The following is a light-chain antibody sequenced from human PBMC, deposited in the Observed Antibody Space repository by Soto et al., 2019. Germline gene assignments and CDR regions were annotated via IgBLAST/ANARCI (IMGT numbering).Light chain of an antibody. V-gene: IGKV3-11*01. J-gene: IGKJ5*01. CDR1: PSVTNY. CDR3: QQRPMWPIT. CDR2: GAF. Sequence: EIVLTQSPASLSLSPGVRATLSCRASPSVTNYLAWYQQKPGQAPRLLIYGAFNRATGIPARFSGSGSGTDFTLTISSLEPEDSAVYYCQQRPMWPITFGQGTRLEIK.